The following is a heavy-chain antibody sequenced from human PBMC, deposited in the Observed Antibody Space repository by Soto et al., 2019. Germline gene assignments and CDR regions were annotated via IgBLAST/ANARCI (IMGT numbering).Heavy chain of an antibody. V-gene: IGHV1-69*13. Sequence: ASVKVSCKASGGTFSSVGISWVRQAPGQGLEWMGGIIPVFGRPNYAQRFRGRLTITADESTNTSYMELIDLTSEDTAVYYCAREASGYDFWGQGTQVTVSS. CDR1: GGTFSSVG. D-gene: IGHD5-12*01. CDR2: IIPVFGRP. CDR3: AREASGYDF. J-gene: IGHJ1*01.